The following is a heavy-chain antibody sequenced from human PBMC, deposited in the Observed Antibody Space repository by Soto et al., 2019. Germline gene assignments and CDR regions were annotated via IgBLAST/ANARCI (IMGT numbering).Heavy chain of an antibody. CDR2: IKQDGSEK. CDR1: GFTLSTYW. V-gene: IGHV3-7*01. Sequence: EVQVVESGGGLVQPGGSLRLSCAASGFTLSTYWMTWVRQAPGKGLEWVANIKQDGSEKYYVDSVKGRFTGSRDNAKNSLYLQMNSLRTEDTAVYYCGTADRGTAAGGTVQWGQGTLVTVSS. D-gene: IGHD6-13*01. J-gene: IGHJ4*02. CDR3: GTADRGTAAGGTVQ.